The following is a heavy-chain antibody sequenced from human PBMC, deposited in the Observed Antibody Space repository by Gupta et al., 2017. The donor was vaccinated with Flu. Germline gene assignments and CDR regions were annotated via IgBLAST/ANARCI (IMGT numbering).Heavy chain of an antibody. V-gene: IGHV3-23*01. CDR3: VKDAGYGEYAF. D-gene: IGHD2-21*01. J-gene: IGHJ1*01. CDR2: ISGGTT. Sequence: MAWVRQAPGKGLEWVSTISGGTTYYADSVKGRFTISRDTSKNTLFLQLNSLRAEDTAIYYCVKDAGYGEYAFWGQGTLVTVSS.